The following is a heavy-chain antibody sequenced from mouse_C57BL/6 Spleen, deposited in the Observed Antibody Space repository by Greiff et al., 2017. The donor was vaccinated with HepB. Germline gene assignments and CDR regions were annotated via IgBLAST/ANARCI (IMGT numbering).Heavy chain of an antibody. Sequence: QVQLQQPGAELVKPGASVKLSCKASGYTFTSYWMQWVKQRPGQGLEWIGEIDPSDSYTNYNQKFKGKATLTVDTSSSTAYMQLSSLTSEDSAVYYCARRPMMVTTYDYWGQGTTLTVSS. CDR1: GYTFTSYW. D-gene: IGHD2-3*01. CDR2: IDPSDSYT. J-gene: IGHJ2*01. V-gene: IGHV1-50*01. CDR3: ARRPMMVTTYDY.